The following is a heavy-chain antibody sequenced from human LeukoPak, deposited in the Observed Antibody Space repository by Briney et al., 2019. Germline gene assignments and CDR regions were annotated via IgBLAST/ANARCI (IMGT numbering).Heavy chain of an antibody. CDR3: ARPRIAVAGTGEFDY. CDR2: IYPGDSDT. CDR1: GYSFTSYW. J-gene: IGHJ4*02. Sequence: GQSLKISCKGSGYSFTSYWIGWVRQMPGKGLEWMGSIYPGDSDTRYSPSFQGQVTISADKSISTAYLQWSSLKASDIAMYYCARPRIAVAGTGEFDYWGQGTLVTVSS. D-gene: IGHD6-19*01. V-gene: IGHV5-51*01.